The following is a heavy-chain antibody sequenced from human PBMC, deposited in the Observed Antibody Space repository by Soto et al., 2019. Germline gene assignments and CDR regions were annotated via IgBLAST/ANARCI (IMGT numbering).Heavy chain of an antibody. D-gene: IGHD3-9*01. CDR3: ASVLTGYYYYGMDV. J-gene: IGHJ6*02. V-gene: IGHV5-10-1*01. CDR1: GYSFTSYW. CDR2: IDPSDSYT. Sequence: GESLKISCKGSGYSFTSYWISWVRQMPGKGLEWMGRIDPSDSYTNYSPSFQGHVTISADKSISIAYLQWSSLKASDTAMYYCASVLTGYYYYGMDVWGQGTTVTVSS.